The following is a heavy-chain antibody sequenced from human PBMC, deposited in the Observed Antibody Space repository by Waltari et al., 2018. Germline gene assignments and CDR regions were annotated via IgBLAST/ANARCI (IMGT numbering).Heavy chain of an antibody. CDR3: ARESAGYYDSSGYYYVSY. CDR2: IYSCGSR. Sequence: EVQLVESGGGLIQPGGSLRLSCAASGFTVSSNYMSWVRQAPGKGLEWVSVIYSCGSRYYADSGKGRFTISRDNSKNTLYLQMNSLRAEDTAVYYCARESAGYYDSSGYYYVSYWGQGTLVTVSS. V-gene: IGHV3-53*01. J-gene: IGHJ4*02. D-gene: IGHD3-22*01. CDR1: GFTVSSNY.